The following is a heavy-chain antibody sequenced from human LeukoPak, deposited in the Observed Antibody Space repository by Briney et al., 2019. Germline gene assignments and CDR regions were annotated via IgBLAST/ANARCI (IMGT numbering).Heavy chain of an antibody. D-gene: IGHD6-13*01. CDR1: GFTFSSYS. CDR2: ISSSSSTI. J-gene: IGHJ4*02. V-gene: IGHV3-48*04. Sequence: PGGSLRLSCAASGFTFSSYSMNWVRQAPGKGLEWVSYISSSSSTIYYADSVKGRFTISRDNAKNSLYLQMNSLRAEDTAVYYCARDVKSPTGSWGSLDYWGQGTLVTVSS. CDR3: ARDVKSPTGSWGSLDY.